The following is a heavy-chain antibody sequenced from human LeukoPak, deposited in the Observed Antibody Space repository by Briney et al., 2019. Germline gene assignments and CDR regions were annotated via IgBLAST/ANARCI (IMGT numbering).Heavy chain of an antibody. CDR1: GGSISSSTYY. Sequence: PSETLSLTCTVSGGSISSSTYYWGWIRQPPGKGLEWIGYIYYSGSTYYNPSLKSRVTISVDTSKNQFSLKLSSVTAADTAVYYCARRYYDSSGYGNWFDPWGQGTLVTVSS. J-gene: IGHJ5*02. V-gene: IGHV4-31*03. D-gene: IGHD3-22*01. CDR3: ARRYYDSSGYGNWFDP. CDR2: IYYSGST.